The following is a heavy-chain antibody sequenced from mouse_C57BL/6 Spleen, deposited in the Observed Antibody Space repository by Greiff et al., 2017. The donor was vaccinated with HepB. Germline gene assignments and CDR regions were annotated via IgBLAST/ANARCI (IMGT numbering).Heavy chain of an antibody. CDR1: GYTFTSYW. D-gene: IGHD1-1*01. CDR3: AGSRGITTVVARYFDV. V-gene: IGHV1-53*01. J-gene: IGHJ1*03. Sequence: VQLQQPGTELVKPGASVKLSCKASGYTFTSYWMHWVKQRPGQGLEWIGNINPSNGGTNYNEKFKSKATLTVDKSSSTAYMQLSSLTSEDSAVYYCAGSRGITTVVARYFDVWGTGTTVTVSS. CDR2: INPSNGGT.